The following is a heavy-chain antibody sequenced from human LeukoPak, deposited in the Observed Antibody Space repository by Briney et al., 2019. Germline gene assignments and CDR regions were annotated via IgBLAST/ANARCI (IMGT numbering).Heavy chain of an antibody. CDR3: AADGRAGKNSWAE. Sequence: SVKVSCKASGFTFTSSAMQWVRQARGQRLEWIGWIVVGSGNTNYAQKFQERVTITRDMSTSTAYMELSSLRSEDTAVYYCAADGRAGKNSWAEWGQGTLVTVSS. CDR2: IVVGSGNT. V-gene: IGHV1-58*02. CDR1: GFTFTSSA. J-gene: IGHJ4*02. D-gene: IGHD2-15*01.